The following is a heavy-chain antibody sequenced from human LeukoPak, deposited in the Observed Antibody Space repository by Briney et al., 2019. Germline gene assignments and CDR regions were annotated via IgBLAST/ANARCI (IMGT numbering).Heavy chain of an antibody. V-gene: IGHV3-21*01. CDR3: ARGHTAVTRHFDF. CDR2: IGSGSSAI. D-gene: IGHD4-17*01. Sequence: GGSLRLSCEASGFTFTTYSMTWVRQAPGKGLEWVSIIGSGSSAIFSADALKGRFTISRDDAKNLLYLDMNSLRAEDTAVYYCARGHTAVTRHFDFWGQGTLVTVSS. CDR1: GFTFTTYS. J-gene: IGHJ4*02.